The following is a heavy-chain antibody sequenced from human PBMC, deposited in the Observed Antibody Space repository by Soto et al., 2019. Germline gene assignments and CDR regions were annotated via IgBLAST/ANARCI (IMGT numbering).Heavy chain of an antibody. CDR1: GYTFTSYG. V-gene: IGHV1-18*01. CDR2: ISAYNGNT. CDR3: ARTMVATQSRLYYFDY. J-gene: IGHJ4*02. Sequence: ASVKVSCKASGYTFTSYGISWVRQAPGQGLEWMGWISAYNGNTNYAQKLQGRVTMTTDTSTSTAYMELRSLRSDDTAVYYCARTMVATQSRLYYFDYWGQGTLVTVSS. D-gene: IGHD5-12*01.